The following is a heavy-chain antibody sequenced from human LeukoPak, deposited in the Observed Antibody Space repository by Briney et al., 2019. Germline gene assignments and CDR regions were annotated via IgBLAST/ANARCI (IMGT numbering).Heavy chain of an antibody. CDR1: GYTFTGYY. Sequence: ASVKVSCKASGYTFTGYYMHWVRQAPGQGLEWMGWINPNSGGTNYAQKFQGRVTMTRDTSISTAYMELSRLRSDDTAVYYCAREGSGSKARFDPWGQGTLATVSS. V-gene: IGHV1-2*02. J-gene: IGHJ5*02. D-gene: IGHD3-10*01. CDR2: INPNSGGT. CDR3: AREGSGSKARFDP.